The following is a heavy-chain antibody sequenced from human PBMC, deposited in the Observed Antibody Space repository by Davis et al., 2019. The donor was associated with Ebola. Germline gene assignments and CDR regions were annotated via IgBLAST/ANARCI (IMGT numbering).Heavy chain of an antibody. V-gene: IGHV3-73*01. D-gene: IGHD1-1*01. Sequence: GESLKISCAASGFTFSGSAMHWVRQASGKGLEWVGRIRSKANSYATAYAASVKGRFTISRDDSKNTAYLQMNSLKTEDTAVYYCTRVDWNDAPDWGQGTLVTVSS. CDR1: GFTFSGSA. CDR2: IRSKANSYAT. CDR3: TRVDWNDAPD. J-gene: IGHJ4*02.